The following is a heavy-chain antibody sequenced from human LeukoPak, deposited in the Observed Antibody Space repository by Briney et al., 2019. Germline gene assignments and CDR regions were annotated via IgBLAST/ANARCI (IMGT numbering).Heavy chain of an antibody. Sequence: PGGSLRLSCAASGFTFSDYYMSLIRQAPGKGLEWVSYISSSGSTIYYADSMKGRFTISRDNAKNSLYLQMNSLRAEDTAVYYCARDGRFLEWSPGEYWGQGTLVTVSS. J-gene: IGHJ4*02. V-gene: IGHV3-11*01. CDR3: ARDGRFLEWSPGEY. CDR1: GFTFSDYY. D-gene: IGHD3-3*01. CDR2: ISSSGSTI.